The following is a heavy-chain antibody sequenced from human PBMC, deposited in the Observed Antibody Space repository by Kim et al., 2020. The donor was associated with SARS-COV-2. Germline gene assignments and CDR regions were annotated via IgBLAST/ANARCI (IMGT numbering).Heavy chain of an antibody. CDR3: ARRLTTVTTYHWFDP. V-gene: IGHV4-39*01. J-gene: IGHJ5*02. D-gene: IGHD4-17*01. Sequence: PSLKSRAPISVDTSKNHFSLKLSSVTAADTAVYYCARRLTTVTTYHWFDPWGQGTLVTVSS.